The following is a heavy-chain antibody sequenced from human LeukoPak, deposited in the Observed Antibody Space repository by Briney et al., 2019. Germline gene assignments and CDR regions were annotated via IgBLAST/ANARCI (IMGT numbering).Heavy chain of an antibody. V-gene: IGHV3-23*01. Sequence: GGSLRLSCAASGFTFSSYAMSWVRQAPGKGLEWVSAISGSGGSTYYADSVKGRFTISRDNSKNTLYLRMNSLRAEDTAVYHCAKEEGYSSGWYPGYYFDYWGQGTLVTVSS. J-gene: IGHJ4*02. CDR2: ISGSGGST. CDR3: AKEEGYSSGWYPGYYFDY. D-gene: IGHD6-19*01. CDR1: GFTFSSYA.